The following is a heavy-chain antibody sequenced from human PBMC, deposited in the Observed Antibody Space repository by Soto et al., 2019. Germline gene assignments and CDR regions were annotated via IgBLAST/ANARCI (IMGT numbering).Heavy chain of an antibody. CDR3: AKASRRSGRSEY. D-gene: IGHD3-10*01. CDR1: GFTFSSYA. J-gene: IGHJ4*02. CDR2: ISGSGGST. Sequence: EVQLLESGGGLVQPGGSLRLSCAASGFTFSSYAMSWVRQAPGKGLEWVSAISGSGGSTYYAGSVKGRFTISRDNSKNTLYLQMNSLRAEDTAVYYCAKASRRSGRSEYWGQGTLVTVSS. V-gene: IGHV3-23*01.